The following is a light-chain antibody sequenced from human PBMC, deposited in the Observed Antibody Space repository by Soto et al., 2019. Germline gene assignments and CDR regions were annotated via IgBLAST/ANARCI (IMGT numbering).Light chain of an antibody. J-gene: IGKJ1*01. CDR1: QSISSW. CDR2: DAS. CDR3: QQYNSYWT. Sequence: DIQMTHSPSTLSPSVGDRVTITSRASQSISSWWAWYQQKPGKPPKLLIYDASSLESGVPSRFSGSGSGTEFTITISSLQPDDFATYYCQQYNSYWTFGQGTKVEIK. V-gene: IGKV1-5*01.